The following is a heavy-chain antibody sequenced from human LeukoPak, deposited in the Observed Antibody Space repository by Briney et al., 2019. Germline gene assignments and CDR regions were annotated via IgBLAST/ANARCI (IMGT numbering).Heavy chain of an antibody. CDR2: IYYSGST. D-gene: IGHD3-3*01. J-gene: IGHJ4*02. CDR1: GGSISSSSYY. V-gene: IGHV4-39*01. Sequence: SETLSLTCTVSGGSISSSSYYWGWIRQPPGKGLEWIGSIYYSGSTYYNPSLKSRVTISVDTSKNQFSLKLSSVTAADTAVYYCARQGMEYYFDYWGQGTLVTVSS. CDR3: ARQGMEYYFDY.